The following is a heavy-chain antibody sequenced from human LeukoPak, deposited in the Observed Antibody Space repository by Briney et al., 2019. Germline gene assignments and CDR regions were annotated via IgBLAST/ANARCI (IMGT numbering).Heavy chain of an antibody. CDR2: IYHSGST. CDR3: ARANRYCSSTSCYSEDWYFDL. Sequence: SQTLSLTCAVSGGSTSSGGYSWSWIRQPPGKGLEWIGYIYHSGSTYYNPSLKSRVTISVDRSKNKFSLKLSSVTAADTAVYYCARANRYCSSTSCYSEDWYFDLWGRGTLVTVSS. D-gene: IGHD2-2*02. J-gene: IGHJ2*01. V-gene: IGHV4-30-2*01. CDR1: GGSTSSGGYS.